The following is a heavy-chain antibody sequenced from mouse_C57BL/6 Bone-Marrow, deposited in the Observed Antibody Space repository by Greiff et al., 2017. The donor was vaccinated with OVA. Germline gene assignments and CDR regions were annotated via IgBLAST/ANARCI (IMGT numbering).Heavy chain of an antibody. CDR1: GYAFSSSW. V-gene: IGHV1-82*01. Sequence: VQRVESGPELVKPGASVKISCKASGYAFSSSWMNWVKQRPGKGLEWIGRIYPGDGDTNYNGKFKGKATLTADKSSSTAYMQLSSLTSEDSAVYFCARGGYYYGSSFGVDYYAMDYWGQGTSVTVSS. CDR2: IYPGDGDT. J-gene: IGHJ4*01. CDR3: ARGGYYYGSSFGVDYYAMDY. D-gene: IGHD1-1*01.